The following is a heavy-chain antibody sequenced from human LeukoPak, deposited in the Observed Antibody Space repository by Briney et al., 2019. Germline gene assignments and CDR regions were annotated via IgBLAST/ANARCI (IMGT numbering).Heavy chain of an antibody. CDR1: GFTFSSYG. CDR3: AKSVAAAPFTFNI. CDR2: IWYDGSNK. Sequence: GGSLRLSXAASGFTFSSYGMHWIRQAPGKGLGWVAFIWYDGSNKYNADSVKGRFTISRDNSKNTLYLQMNSLRAEDTAVYYCAKSVAAAPFTFNIWGQGTMVTVSS. J-gene: IGHJ3*02. D-gene: IGHD6-13*01. V-gene: IGHV3-30*02.